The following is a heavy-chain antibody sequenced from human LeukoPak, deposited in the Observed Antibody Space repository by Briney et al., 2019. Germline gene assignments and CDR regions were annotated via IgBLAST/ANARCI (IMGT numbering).Heavy chain of an antibody. CDR3: ARGGSSSGRFAY. CDR1: GFTFSSYG. J-gene: IGHJ4*02. Sequence: GGSLRLSCAASGFTFSSYGMHWVRQAPGKGLEWVANIKEDGSEKYYVDSVKGRFTISRDNAKNSLYLQMNSLRAEDTAVYYCARGGSSSGRFAYWGQGTLVTVSS. CDR2: IKEDGSEK. V-gene: IGHV3-7*01. D-gene: IGHD6-6*01.